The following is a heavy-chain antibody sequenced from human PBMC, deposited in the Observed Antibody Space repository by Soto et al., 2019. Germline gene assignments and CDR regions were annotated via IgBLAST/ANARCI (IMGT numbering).Heavy chain of an antibody. V-gene: IGHV3-23*01. CDR1: GFTFSNYA. D-gene: IGHD4-17*01. J-gene: IGHJ3*01. Sequence: GGSLRLSCAASGFTFSNYAMSWVRQAPGKGLEWVSGIGGRATSAYYADSVKGRFAISRDNAYNTLFLQLNSLRAEDTAVYYCARDLRGHYGPWGQGTVVTVSS. CDR3: ARDLRGHYGP. CDR2: IGGRATSA.